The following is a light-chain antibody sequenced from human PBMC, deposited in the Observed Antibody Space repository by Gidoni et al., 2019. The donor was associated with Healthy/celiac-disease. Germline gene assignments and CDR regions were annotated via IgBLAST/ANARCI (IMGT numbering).Light chain of an antibody. J-gene: IGKJ1*01. Sequence: EIVLTQSPGTLSLSPGERATLSCRASQSVSSSYLAWYQQKPGQAPRLLIYGASSRATGIPDRFSGSGYGTDFTITISRLEPEDFAVYYCQKYGSSPRTFGQGTKVEIK. CDR2: GAS. V-gene: IGKV3-20*01. CDR3: QKYGSSPRT. CDR1: QSVSSSY.